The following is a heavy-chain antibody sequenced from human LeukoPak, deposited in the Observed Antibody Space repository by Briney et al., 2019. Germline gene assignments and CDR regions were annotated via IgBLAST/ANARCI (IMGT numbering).Heavy chain of an antibody. V-gene: IGHV3-30*03. Sequence: GRSLRLSCAASGFTFSSYGMHWVRQAPGKGLEWVAVISYDGSNKYYADSVKGRFTISRDNAKNSLYLQMNSLRDEDTAVYYCASSGSYRFDYWGQGTLVTVSS. CDR2: ISYDGSNK. CDR3: ASSGSYRFDY. J-gene: IGHJ4*02. CDR1: GFTFSSYG. D-gene: IGHD1-26*01.